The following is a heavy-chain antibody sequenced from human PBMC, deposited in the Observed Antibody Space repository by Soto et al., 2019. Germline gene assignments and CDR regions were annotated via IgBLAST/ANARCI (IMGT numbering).Heavy chain of an antibody. CDR3: ARDPIITMMPFDI. J-gene: IGHJ3*02. CDR1: GGSISSGGYY. Sequence: SETLSLTCTVSGGSISSGGYYWSWIRHHPGKGLEWIGYIYYSGSTYYNPSLKSRVTISVDTSKNQFSLKLSSVTAADTAVYYCARDPIITMMPFDIWGQGTMITVSS. CDR2: IYYSGST. V-gene: IGHV4-31*03. D-gene: IGHD3-22*01.